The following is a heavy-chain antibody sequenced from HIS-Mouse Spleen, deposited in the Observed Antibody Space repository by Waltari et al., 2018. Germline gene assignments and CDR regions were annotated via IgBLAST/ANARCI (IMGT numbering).Heavy chain of an antibody. CDR2: IYHSGST. CDR1: GYSISSGYY. J-gene: IGHJ5*02. V-gene: IGHV4-38-2*02. Sequence: QVQLQESGPGLGKPSETLSLTCTVAGYSISSGYYWGWFRQPPGTGLEWIGSIYHSGSTYYNPSLKSRVTISVDTSKNQFSLKLSSVTAADTAVYYCARVKTWGQGTLVTVSS. CDR3: ARVKT.